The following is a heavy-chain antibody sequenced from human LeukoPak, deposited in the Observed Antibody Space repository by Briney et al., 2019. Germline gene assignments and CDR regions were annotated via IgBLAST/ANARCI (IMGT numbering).Heavy chain of an antibody. V-gene: IGHV4-59*01. CDR3: ARGRGSVTY. Sequence: SETLSLTCTVSGGSISLYYWSWIRQPPGKGLEWIGYFYDTRSTKYNPSLERRVTISVDMSRNQFSLNLTSVTAADTAVYYCARGRGSVTYGGQGTLATVSS. CDR1: GGSISLYY. J-gene: IGHJ4*02. CDR2: FYDTRST. D-gene: IGHD5-18*01.